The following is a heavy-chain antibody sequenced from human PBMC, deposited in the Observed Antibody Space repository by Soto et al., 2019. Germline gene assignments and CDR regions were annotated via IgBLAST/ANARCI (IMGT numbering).Heavy chain of an antibody. Sequence: QVQLVQSGAEVKKPGSSVKVSCKASGGTFSSYAISWVRQAPGQGLEWMGGIIPIFGTANYAQKFQGRVTITADESTSTAYMGLSSLRSEDMAVYYCARAPHCSSTSCYPYFDYWGQGTLVTVSS. CDR2: IIPIFGTA. CDR1: GGTFSSYA. CDR3: ARAPHCSSTSCYPYFDY. D-gene: IGHD2-2*01. J-gene: IGHJ4*02. V-gene: IGHV1-69*01.